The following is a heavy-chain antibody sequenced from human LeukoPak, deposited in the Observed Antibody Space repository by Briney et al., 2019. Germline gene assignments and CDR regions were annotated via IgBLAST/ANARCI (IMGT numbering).Heavy chain of an antibody. CDR3: ARYLRDSGTYVFDY. CDR2: VHYSAGT. D-gene: IGHD3-16*01. J-gene: IGHJ4*02. CDR1: GASISSYY. Sequence: PSETLSLTCTVSGASISSYYWSWMRQSPGRGLEWLGYVHYSAGTNYNPSLSSRVTMSIGTSRSQFSLGLSSLTAVDTAVYYCARYLRDSGTYVFDYWGQGTLVTVSS. V-gene: IGHV4-59*01.